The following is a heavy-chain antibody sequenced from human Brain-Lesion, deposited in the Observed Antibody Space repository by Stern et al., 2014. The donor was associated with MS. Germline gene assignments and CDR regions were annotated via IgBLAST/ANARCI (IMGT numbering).Heavy chain of an antibody. CDR1: GLTVANEY. D-gene: IGHD5-12*01. Sequence: VQLVQSGGGLVQPGGSLRLSCAASGLTVANEYMSWVRQAPGKGPEWGYLIYASGTTAYADSVKGRFIISRHNSENTLSLQMNSLRPEDTAVYYCAREGGDDDDYYGLDVWGPGTTVTVSS. J-gene: IGHJ6*02. V-gene: IGHV3-53*04. CDR3: AREGGDDDDYYGLDV. CDR2: IYASGTT.